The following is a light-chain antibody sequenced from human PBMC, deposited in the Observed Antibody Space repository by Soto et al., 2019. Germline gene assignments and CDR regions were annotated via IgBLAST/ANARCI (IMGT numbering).Light chain of an antibody. J-gene: IGKJ1*01. Sequence: DIQMTQSHSTLSASVGDXVTTTCRASQSISIWLAWYQQKPGKAPKIMIYDASSLESGVPSRFSGSGSGTEFTLTISSLQPDDVAPYYCQQYNTSSWTFGQGTKVDI. CDR2: DAS. CDR1: QSISIW. CDR3: QQYNTSSWT. V-gene: IGKV1-5*01.